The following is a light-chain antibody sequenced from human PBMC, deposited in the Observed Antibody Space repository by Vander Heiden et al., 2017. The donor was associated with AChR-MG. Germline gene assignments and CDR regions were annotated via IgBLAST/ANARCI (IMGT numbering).Light chain of an antibody. CDR1: SSDVGGYNY. CDR3: SSYTSSSTSGV. CDR2: DVS. V-gene: IGLV2-14*01. J-gene: IGLJ2*01. Sequence: QSALTQPASVSGSPGQPIPISCTGTSSDVGGYNYVSWYQQHPGKAPKLMIYDVSKRPSGVSNRFSGSKSGNTASLTISGLQAEDEADYYCSSYTSSSTSGVFGGGTKLTVL.